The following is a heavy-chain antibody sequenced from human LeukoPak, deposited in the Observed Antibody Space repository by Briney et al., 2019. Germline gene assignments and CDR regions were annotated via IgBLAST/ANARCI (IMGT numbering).Heavy chain of an antibody. CDR1: GYIFTSYG. D-gene: IGHD3-10*01. V-gene: IGHV1-18*01. Sequence: GASVKVSCKTSGYIFTSYGITWVRQAPGQGLEWMGWVSGYNGNTRYAQNLQGRVTMTTDTSTNTAYMELRSLRSDDTAVYYCARDSPMVRGVIIPSLVDYWGQGTLVTVSS. J-gene: IGHJ4*02. CDR2: VSGYNGNT. CDR3: ARDSPMVRGVIIPSLVDY.